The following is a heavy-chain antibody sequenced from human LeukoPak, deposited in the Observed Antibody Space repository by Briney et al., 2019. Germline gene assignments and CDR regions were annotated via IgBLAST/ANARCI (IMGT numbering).Heavy chain of an antibody. Sequence: GGSLRLSCAASGFTFSSYAMNWVRQAPGKGLEWVSAISGSGDRTDYADSVKGRFPISRDNSKNTLYLQMNSLRAEDTAIYYCASGNIAAVGTDNWGQGTLVTVSS. CDR1: GFTFSSYA. CDR2: ISGSGDRT. V-gene: IGHV3-23*01. J-gene: IGHJ4*02. CDR3: ASGNIAAVGTDN. D-gene: IGHD6-13*01.